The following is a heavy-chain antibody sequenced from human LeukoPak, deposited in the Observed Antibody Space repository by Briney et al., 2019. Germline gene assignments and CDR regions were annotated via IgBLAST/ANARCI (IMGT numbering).Heavy chain of an antibody. CDR2: ISSSSSTI. D-gene: IGHD3-22*01. J-gene: IGHJ4*02. CDR3: ARDVGYYDSSGYYYAQG. Sequence: GGSLRLSCAASGFTFSSYSMNWVRQAPGKGLEWVSYISSSSSTIYYADSVKGRFTISRDKAKNSLYLQMNSLRAEDTAVYYCARDVGYYDSSGYYYAQGWGQGTPVTVSS. CDR1: GFTFSSYS. V-gene: IGHV3-48*01.